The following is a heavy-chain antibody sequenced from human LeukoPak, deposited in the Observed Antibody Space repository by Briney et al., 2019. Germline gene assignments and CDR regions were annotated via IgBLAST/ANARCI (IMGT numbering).Heavy chain of an antibody. D-gene: IGHD6-19*01. CDR3: ARVDSPVAGGGHFDY. V-gene: IGHV3-30-3*01. CDR1: GFTFSSYA. J-gene: IGHJ4*02. Sequence: GGSLRLSCAASGFTFSSYAMHWVRQAPGKGLEWVAVISYDGSNKYYADSVKGRFTISRDNSKNTLYLQMNSLRAEDTAVYYCARVDSPVAGGGHFDYWGQGTLVTVSS. CDR2: ISYDGSNK.